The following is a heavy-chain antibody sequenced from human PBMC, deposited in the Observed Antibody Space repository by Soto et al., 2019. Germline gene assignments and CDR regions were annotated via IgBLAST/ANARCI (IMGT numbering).Heavy chain of an antibody. D-gene: IGHD6-19*01. J-gene: IGHJ4*02. CDR1: GGTFSSYA. CDR3: ARITFGALAVAGSDY. Sequence: QVQLVQSGAEVKKPGSSVKVSCKASGGTFSSYAISWVRQAPGQGLEWMGGSIPIFGTANYEQKFQGRVTITADESTSTAYMELSSLRSEDTAVYYCARITFGALAVAGSDYWGQGTLVTVSS. CDR2: SIPIFGTA. V-gene: IGHV1-69*01.